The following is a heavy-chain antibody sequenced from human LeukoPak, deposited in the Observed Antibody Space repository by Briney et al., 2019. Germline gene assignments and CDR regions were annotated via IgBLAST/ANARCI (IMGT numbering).Heavy chain of an antibody. J-gene: IGHJ4*02. CDR1: GFTFGSYG. D-gene: IGHD3-10*01. V-gene: IGHV3-30*18. Sequence: GGSLRLSCAASGFTFGSYGMHWVRQAPGKGLEWVAVISYDGSNKYYADSVKGRFTISRDNSKNTLYLQMNSLRAEDTAVYYCAKDHYYYGSGSPFLGYWGQGTLVTVSS. CDR3: AKDHYYYGSGSPFLGY. CDR2: ISYDGSNK.